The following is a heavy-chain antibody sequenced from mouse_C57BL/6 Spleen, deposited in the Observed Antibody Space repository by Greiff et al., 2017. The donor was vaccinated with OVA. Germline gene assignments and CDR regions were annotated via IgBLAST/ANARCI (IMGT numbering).Heavy chain of an antibody. CDR2: ISYSGST. CDR1: GYSITSDY. J-gene: IGHJ4*01. CDR3: AGYDGYYFYYAMDY. D-gene: IGHD2-3*01. V-gene: IGHV3-8*01. Sequence: DVHLVESGPGLAKPSQTLSLTCSVTGYSITSDYWNWIRKFPGNKLEYMGYISYSGSTYYNPSLKSRISITRDTSKNQYYLQLNSVTTEDTATYYCAGYDGYYFYYAMDYWGQGTSVTVSS.